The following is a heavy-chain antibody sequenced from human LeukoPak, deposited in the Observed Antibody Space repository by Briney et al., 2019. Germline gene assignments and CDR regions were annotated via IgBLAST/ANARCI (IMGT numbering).Heavy chain of an antibody. CDR3: ARRSVGWVDY. V-gene: IGHV4-59*05. Sequence: PGGSLRLSCAASGFTFSSYSMNWVRQAPGKGLEWIGSIYYSGSTYYNPSLKSRVTISVDTSKNQFSLRLSSVTAADTAVYYCARRSVGWVDYWGQGTLVTVSS. CDR1: GFTFSSYSMN. J-gene: IGHJ4*02. CDR2: IYYSGST. D-gene: IGHD3-16*01.